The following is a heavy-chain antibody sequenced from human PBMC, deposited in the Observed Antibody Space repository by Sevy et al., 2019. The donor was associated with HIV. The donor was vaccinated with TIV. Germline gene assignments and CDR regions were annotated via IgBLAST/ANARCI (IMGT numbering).Heavy chain of an antibody. J-gene: IGHJ5*02. V-gene: IGHV4-38-2*01. D-gene: IGHD6-6*01. CDR3: GRHPITARPVNWFDP. CDR1: GYSISSGYY. CDR2: IYHTGTT. Sequence: SETLSPTCVVSGYSISSGYYWGWIRQPPGKVLEWIGTIYHTGTTYYNPSLKSRVTISVDTSKNLFSLRLSSVTAADTAVYYCGRHPITARPVNWFDPWGQGTLVTVSS.